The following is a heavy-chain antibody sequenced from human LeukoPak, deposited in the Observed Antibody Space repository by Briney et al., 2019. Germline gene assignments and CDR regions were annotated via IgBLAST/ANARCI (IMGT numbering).Heavy chain of an antibody. D-gene: IGHD3-22*01. CDR2: INPNSGGT. V-gene: IGHV1-2*02. CDR1: GYTFTGYY. Sequence: ASVKVSCKASGYTFTGYYMHWVRQAPGQGLEWMGWINPNSGGTNYAQKFQGRVTMTRDTSISTAYMELSRLRSDDTAVYYCATPGDYYDSSGYYPPSNWFAPWGQGPLVTASS. J-gene: IGHJ5*02. CDR3: ATPGDYYDSSGYYPPSNWFAP.